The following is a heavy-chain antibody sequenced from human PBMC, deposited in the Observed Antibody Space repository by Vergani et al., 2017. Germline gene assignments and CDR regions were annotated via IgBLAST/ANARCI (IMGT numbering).Heavy chain of an antibody. CDR2: ISGSGGST. D-gene: IGHD2-2*01. V-gene: IGHV3-23*01. CDR3: AKAWIVVPAAXTGIRAYYYYYMDV. Sequence: EVQLLESGGGLVQPGGSLRLSCAASGFTFSSYAMSWVRQAPGKGLEWVSAISGSGGSTYYADSVKGRFTISRDNSKNTLYLQMNCLRAEDTAVYYCAKAWIVVPAAXTGIRAYYYYYMDVWGKGTTVTVSS. J-gene: IGHJ6*03. CDR1: GFTFSSYA.